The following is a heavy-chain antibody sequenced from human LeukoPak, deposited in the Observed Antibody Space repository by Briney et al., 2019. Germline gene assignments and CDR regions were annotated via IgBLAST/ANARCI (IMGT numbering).Heavy chain of an antibody. D-gene: IGHD6-6*01. CDR3: ARGSRAEIYYYYYMDV. CDR2: IYYSGST. V-gene: IGHV4-31*03. Sequence: SETLSLTCTVSGGSISSGGYYWSWIRQHPGKGLEWIGYIYYSGSTYYNPSLKSRVTISVDTSKNQFSLKLSSVTAADTAVYYCARGSRAEIYYYYYMDVWGKGTTVTVS. CDR1: GGSISSGGYY. J-gene: IGHJ6*03.